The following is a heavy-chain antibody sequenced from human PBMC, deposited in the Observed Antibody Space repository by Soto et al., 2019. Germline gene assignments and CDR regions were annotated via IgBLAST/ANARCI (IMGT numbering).Heavy chain of an antibody. CDR1: GFSFNTYA. D-gene: IGHD5-18*01. CDR2: ITGSGGST. V-gene: IGHV3-23*01. Sequence: EVRLLESGGGLGQRGGSLRLSCAASGFSFNTYAMSWVRQTPGRGLEWVSLITGSGGSTYYADSVKGRFTISRDNFRNTVFLQMNSLRADDTAVYYCAKQKAYNYGIDYWGQGTLVTVSS. CDR3: AKQKAYNYGIDY. J-gene: IGHJ4*02.